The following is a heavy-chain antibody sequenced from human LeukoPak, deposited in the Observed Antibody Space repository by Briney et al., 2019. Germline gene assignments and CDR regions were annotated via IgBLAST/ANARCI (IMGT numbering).Heavy chain of an antibody. CDR1: GYTLLSYG. D-gene: IGHD6-19*01. V-gene: IGHV1-18*01. J-gene: IGHJ4*02. Sequence: ASVKVSCKASGYTLLSYGITWVRQAPGQGLEWMGWISAYNGNTNYAQKVQGRVTMTTDTSTSTAYMELRSLTSDDTAVYYCARDLPRSGGWNKGLDYWGQGTQVTVSS. CDR3: ARDLPRSGGWNKGLDY. CDR2: ISAYNGNT.